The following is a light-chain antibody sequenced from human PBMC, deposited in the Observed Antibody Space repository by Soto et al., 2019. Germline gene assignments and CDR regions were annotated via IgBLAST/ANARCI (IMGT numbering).Light chain of an antibody. J-gene: IGKJ1*01. CDR2: KAS. Sequence: DIQMTQSPSTLSASVGDRVTITCRASQSISSWLAWYQQKQGKAPKVLIYKASNLQSGVPSRFSGSGSGTDFTLTISRLQPDDFATYYCQQCNSYPPTFGQGTTVDIK. CDR3: QQCNSYPPT. V-gene: IGKV1-5*03. CDR1: QSISSW.